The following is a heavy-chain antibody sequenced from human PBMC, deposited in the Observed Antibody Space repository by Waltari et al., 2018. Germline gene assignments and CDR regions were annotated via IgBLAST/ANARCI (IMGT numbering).Heavy chain of an antibody. D-gene: IGHD3-10*01. Sequence: QITLKESGPTLVKPTQTLTLTCTFPGFSLSTSGVAVGWIRQPPGRALEWLALIYWNDDKRYSPTLKSRLTITKDTSKNQVVLTMTNMDPVDTATYYCAHGPMVRGVIITGNAFDIWGQGTMVTVSS. CDR2: IYWNDDK. CDR1: GFSLSTSGVA. V-gene: IGHV2-5*01. J-gene: IGHJ3*02. CDR3: AHGPMVRGVIITGNAFDI.